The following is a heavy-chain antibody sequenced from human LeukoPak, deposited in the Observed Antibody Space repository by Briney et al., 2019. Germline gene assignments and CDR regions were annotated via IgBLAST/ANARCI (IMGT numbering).Heavy chain of an antibody. CDR2: IGTFNGHT. V-gene: IGHV1-18*01. CDR1: GYTFTSYG. Sequence: ASVKVSCKASGYTFTSYGISWVRQAPGQGLEWMGWIGTFNGHTNYAQKVQGRVTMTTDTSTSTVYMELRSLRSDDTAVYYCARDWYYYDSRSYDTFDIWGQGTMVTVSS. CDR3: ARDWYYYDSRSYDTFDI. J-gene: IGHJ3*02. D-gene: IGHD3-10*01.